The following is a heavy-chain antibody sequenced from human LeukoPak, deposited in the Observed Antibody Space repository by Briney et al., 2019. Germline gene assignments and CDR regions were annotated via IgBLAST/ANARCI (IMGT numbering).Heavy chain of an antibody. J-gene: IGHJ6*04. V-gene: IGHV3-30*04. D-gene: IGHD2-15*01. CDR3: ARDRGGGSSWYYYYGMDV. CDR2: ISYDGSNK. Sequence: PGRSLRLSCAASGFTFSSYAMHWVRQAPGKGLEWVAVISYDGSNKYYADSVKGRFTLSRDNSKNTLYLQMNSLRAEDTAVYYCARDRGGGSSWYYYYGMDVWGKGTTVTVSS. CDR1: GFTFSSYA.